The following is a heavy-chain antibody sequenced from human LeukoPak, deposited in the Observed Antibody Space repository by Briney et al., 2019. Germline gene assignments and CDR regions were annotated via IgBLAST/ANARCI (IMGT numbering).Heavy chain of an antibody. CDR3: ARDTYCSGGSCYSGY. D-gene: IGHD2-15*01. CDR1: GYTFTGYY. J-gene: IGHJ4*02. Sequence: ASVKVSCKASGYTFTGYYMHWVRQAPGQGLEWMGWINPNSGGTNYAQKFQGRVTMTRDTSISTAYMELGRLRSDDTAVYYCARDTYCSGGSCYSGYWGQGTLVTVSS. CDR2: INPNSGGT. V-gene: IGHV1-2*02.